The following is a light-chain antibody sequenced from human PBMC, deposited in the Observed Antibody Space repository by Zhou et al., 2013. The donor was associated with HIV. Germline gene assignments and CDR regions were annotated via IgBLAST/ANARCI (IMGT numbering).Light chain of an antibody. Sequence: DVVMTQTPLSLSVTPGQPASISCKSNQSLLHSDGKTYLYWYMQKPGQSPQLLIYEVFNRFSGVPDRFTGSGSGTEFTLKISRVEAEDVGVYYCMQSIHVPGTFGQGTKAGHQT. CDR2: EVF. CDR1: QSLLHSDGKTY. J-gene: IGKJ2*01. V-gene: IGKV2D-29*02. CDR3: MQSIHVPGT.